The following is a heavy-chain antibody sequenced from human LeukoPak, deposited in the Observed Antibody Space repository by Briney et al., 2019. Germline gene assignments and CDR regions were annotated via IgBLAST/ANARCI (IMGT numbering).Heavy chain of an antibody. CDR3: ARDHGGGFGSSWPLDY. Sequence: KASETLSLTCAVSGGSISSSNWWSWVRQPPGKGLEWIGEIYHSGSTNYNPSLKSRVTISVDKSKNQFSLKLSSVTAADTAVYYCARDHGGGFGSSWPLDYWGQGTLVTVSS. CDR2: IYHSGST. J-gene: IGHJ4*02. D-gene: IGHD6-13*01. V-gene: IGHV4-4*02. CDR1: GGSISSSNW.